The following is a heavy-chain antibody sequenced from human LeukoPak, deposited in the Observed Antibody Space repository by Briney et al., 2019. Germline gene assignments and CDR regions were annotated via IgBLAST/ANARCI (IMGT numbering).Heavy chain of an antibody. J-gene: IGHJ4*02. CDR2: ISYDGSNK. Sequence: PGGSLRLSCAASGFTFSYYAMSWVRQAPGKGLEWVAVISYDGSNKYYADSVKGRFSISRDNSRNTQNLQMSSLRVEDTAVYYCARETGSAVGSTDFDYWGQGTLVTVSS. V-gene: IGHV3-30-3*01. CDR3: ARETGSAVGSTDFDY. CDR1: GFTFSYYA. D-gene: IGHD4-17*01.